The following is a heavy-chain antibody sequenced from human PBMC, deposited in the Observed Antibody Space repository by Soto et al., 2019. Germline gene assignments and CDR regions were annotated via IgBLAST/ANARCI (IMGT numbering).Heavy chain of an antibody. J-gene: IGHJ6*02. CDR3: ASSHPLYYYYGMDV. V-gene: IGHV1-3*01. Sequence: ASVKVSCKASGYAFTSYAMHWVRQAPGQRLEWMGWINAGNGNTKYSQKFQGRVTITRDTSASTAYMELSSLRSEDTAVYYCASSHPLYYYYGMDVRGQGTTVTVSS. CDR2: INAGNGNT. CDR1: GYAFTSYA.